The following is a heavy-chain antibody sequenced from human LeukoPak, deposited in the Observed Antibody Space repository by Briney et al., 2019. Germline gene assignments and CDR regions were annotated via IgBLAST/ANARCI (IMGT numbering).Heavy chain of an antibody. V-gene: IGHV3-21*01. J-gene: IGHJ4*02. CDR2: ISSSSSYI. CDR3: ARETGIAARLFDY. CDR1: GFTFNNYN. Sequence: AGGSLRLSCAASGFTFNNYNINWVRQAPGKGLEWVSSISSSSSYIYYADSVKGRFTISRDNAKNSLYLQMNSLRAEDTAVYYCARETGIAARLFDYWGQGTLVTVSS. D-gene: IGHD6-6*01.